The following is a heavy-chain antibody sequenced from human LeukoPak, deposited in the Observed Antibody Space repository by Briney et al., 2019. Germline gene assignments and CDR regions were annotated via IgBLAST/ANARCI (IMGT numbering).Heavy chain of an antibody. D-gene: IGHD5-24*01. V-gene: IGHV4-4*07. CDR2: ISTTGST. J-gene: IGHJ4*02. CDR1: GGSISTHY. CDR3: AREVEMATQFDY. Sequence: SETLSLTCTVSGGSISTHYWSWIRQPAGKGLECIGRISTTGSTNYNPSLKSRVTMSIDTSKNQFSLKLSSVTAADTAVYYCAREVEMATQFDYWGQGTLVTVSS.